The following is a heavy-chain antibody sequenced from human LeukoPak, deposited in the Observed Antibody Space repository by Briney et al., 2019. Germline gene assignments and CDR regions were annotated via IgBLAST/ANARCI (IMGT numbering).Heavy chain of an antibody. CDR2: VGDGEAT. V-gene: IGHV4-34*01. J-gene: IGHJ5*02. Sequence: SETLSLTCAVYGRSLHNHFWSWIRLSPGKGLEWIGEVGDGEATNFNPSLKTRVAISTDRPKNQVSLKLKSVTDADTAIYYCARGGRQWYGERRNWFDPWGQGTRSPSPQ. CDR1: GRSLHNHF. CDR3: ARGGRQWYGERRNWFDP. D-gene: IGHD3-10*01.